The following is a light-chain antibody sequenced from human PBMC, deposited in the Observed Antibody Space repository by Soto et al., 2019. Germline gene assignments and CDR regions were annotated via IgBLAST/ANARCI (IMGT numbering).Light chain of an antibody. CDR2: GAS. CDR3: QQYYNWPPLT. J-gene: IGKJ4*01. Sequence: EIVMTQSPATLSVSPGERATLSCRASQGISNYLAWYQHKPGQAPRLLIYGASTRATGIPARFSGSGSGTEFTLTISSLQSEDFAVYYCQQYYNWPPLTFGGGTKVEIK. V-gene: IGKV3-15*01. CDR1: QGISNY.